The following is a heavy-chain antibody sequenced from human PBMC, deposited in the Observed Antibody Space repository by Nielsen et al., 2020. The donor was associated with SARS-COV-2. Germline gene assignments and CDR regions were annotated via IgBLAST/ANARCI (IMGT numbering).Heavy chain of an antibody. D-gene: IGHD4-17*01. CDR2: ISWNSGSI. V-gene: IGHV3-9*01. Sequence: GGSLRLSCAASGFTFDDYAMHWVRQAPGKGLEWVSGISWNSGSIGYADSVKGRFTISRDNAKNSLYLQMNSLRAEDTALYYCAKVAGDYGSYWGQGTLVTVSS. CDR3: AKVAGDYGSY. CDR1: GFTFDDYA. J-gene: IGHJ4*02.